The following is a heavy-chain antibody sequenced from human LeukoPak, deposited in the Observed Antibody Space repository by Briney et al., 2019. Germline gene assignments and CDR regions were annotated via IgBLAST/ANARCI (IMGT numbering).Heavy chain of an antibody. CDR3: ARLDGDYYYMDV. D-gene: IGHD4-17*01. CDR2: INHSGST. V-gene: IGHV4-34*01. J-gene: IGHJ6*03. Sequence: SETLSLTCAVYGGSFSGYYWSWIRQPPGKGLEWIGEINHSGSTNYNPSLKSRVTISVDTSKNQFSLKLSSVTAADTAVYDCARLDGDYYYMDVWGKGTTVTVSS. CDR1: GGSFSGYY.